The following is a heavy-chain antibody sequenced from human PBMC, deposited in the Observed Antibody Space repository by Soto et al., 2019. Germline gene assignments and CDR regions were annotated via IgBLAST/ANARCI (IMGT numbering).Heavy chain of an antibody. CDR2: IGTAGDT. D-gene: IGHD3-3*01. V-gene: IGHV3-13*01. Sequence: GGSLRLSCAASGFTFSSFDMHWVRQPTGKGLEWVSAIGTAGDTYYPGSVKGRFTISRDNAKNSLHLQMNSLRAGDTAVYYCAREARVFGKAFDVWGQGTMVTVSS. CDR3: AREARVFGKAFDV. CDR1: GFTFSSFD. J-gene: IGHJ3*01.